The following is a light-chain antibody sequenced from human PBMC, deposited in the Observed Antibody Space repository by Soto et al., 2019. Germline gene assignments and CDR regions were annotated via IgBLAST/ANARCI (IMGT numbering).Light chain of an antibody. V-gene: IGLV1-40*01. CDR1: SSNSGGGYD. CDR2: GKS. CDR3: QSCDSSLSDML. Sequence: QSVLTQPPSVSVAPGQRVTISCTGSSSNSGGGYDVHWYQQLPGTAPALLVYGKSNRPSGVPERFSGSKSGTPASLAITGLQAEEESDYYGQSCDSSLSDMLFGGGTKRTGL. J-gene: IGLJ2*01.